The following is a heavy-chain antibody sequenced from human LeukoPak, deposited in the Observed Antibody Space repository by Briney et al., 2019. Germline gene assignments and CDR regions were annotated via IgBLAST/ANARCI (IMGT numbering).Heavy chain of an antibody. CDR2: INHSGST. Sequence: SETLSLTCAVYGGSFSGYYWSWIRQPPGKGLEWIGEINHSGSTNYNPSLKSRVTISVDTSKNQFSLKLSSVTAADTAVYYCATEYGRRYFDYWGQGTLVTVSS. D-gene: IGHD4-17*01. CDR3: ATEYGRRYFDY. CDR1: GGSFSGYY. J-gene: IGHJ4*02. V-gene: IGHV4-34*01.